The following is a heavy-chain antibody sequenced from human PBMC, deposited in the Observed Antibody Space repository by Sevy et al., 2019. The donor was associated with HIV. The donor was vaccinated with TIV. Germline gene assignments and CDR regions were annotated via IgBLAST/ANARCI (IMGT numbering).Heavy chain of an antibody. J-gene: IGHJ5*02. D-gene: IGHD2-2*01. CDR2: IWYDGSHK. Sequence: GGSLRLSCVASAFAFSTYGMHWVRQAPGRGLEWVAGIWYDGSHKYYADSVTGRFTISRDNSKNTLYLQMNSLRAEDTAVYYCARSFVVVAASISNWLDPWGQGTLVTVSS. V-gene: IGHV3-33*01. CDR1: AFAFSTYG. CDR3: ARSFVVVAASISNWLDP.